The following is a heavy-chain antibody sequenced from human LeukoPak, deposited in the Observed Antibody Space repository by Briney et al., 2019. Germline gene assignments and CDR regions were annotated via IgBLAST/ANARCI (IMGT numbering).Heavy chain of an antibody. CDR1: GFTFSSYS. J-gene: IGHJ5*02. CDR2: ISRGSSTI. CDR3: ARVYYYDNSGYGA. D-gene: IGHD3-22*01. V-gene: IGHV3-48*01. Sequence: GGSLRLSCAASGFTFSSYSMNWVRQAPGKGLEWVSYISRGSSTIYYADSVKGRFTISRDNAKNSLYLQMNSLRAEDTAVYYCARVYYYDNSGYGAWGQGTLVTVSS.